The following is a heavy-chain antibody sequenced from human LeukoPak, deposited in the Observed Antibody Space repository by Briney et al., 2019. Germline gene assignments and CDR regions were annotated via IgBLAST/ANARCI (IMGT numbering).Heavy chain of an antibody. CDR1: GGSISSGGYY. J-gene: IGHJ4*02. CDR2: IYYSGST. Sequence: PSQTLSLTCTVSGGSISSGGYYWSWIRQHPGKGLERIGYIYYSGSTYYNPSLKSRVTISVDTSKNQFSLKLSSVTAADTAVYYCARGSWIQLWWGFDYWGQGTLVTVSS. CDR3: ARGSWIQLWWGFDY. V-gene: IGHV4-31*03. D-gene: IGHD5-18*01.